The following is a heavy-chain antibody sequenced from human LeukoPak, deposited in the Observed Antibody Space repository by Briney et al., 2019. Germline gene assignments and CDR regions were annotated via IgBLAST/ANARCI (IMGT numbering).Heavy chain of an antibody. D-gene: IGHD3-9*01. CDR3: VRAPPYYDILTGYYTYYFDY. V-gene: IGHV3-7*01. Sequence: GGSLRLSCAASGFTFSSYWMSWVRQAPGKGLERVANIKQDGSEKYYVDSVKGRFTISRDNAKNSLYLQMNSLRAEDTAVYYCVRAPPYYDILTGYYTYYFDYWGQGTLVTVSS. CDR2: IKQDGSEK. J-gene: IGHJ4*02. CDR1: GFTFSSYW.